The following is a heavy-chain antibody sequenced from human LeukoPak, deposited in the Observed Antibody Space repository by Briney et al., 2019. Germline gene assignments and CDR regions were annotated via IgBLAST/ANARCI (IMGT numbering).Heavy chain of an antibody. V-gene: IGHV4-38-2*02. CDR3: ARSTLAVAGYFDY. D-gene: IGHD6-19*01. Sequence: PSETLSLTCTVSGYSISSGSYWGWIRQPPGKGLEWIGSIIHSGSTYYNPSLKSPVTISVDTSKNQLSLNMCSVTAPDTAVYFCARSTLAVAGYFDYWGQGTLVTVSS. CDR2: IIHSGST. J-gene: IGHJ4*02. CDR1: GYSISSGSY.